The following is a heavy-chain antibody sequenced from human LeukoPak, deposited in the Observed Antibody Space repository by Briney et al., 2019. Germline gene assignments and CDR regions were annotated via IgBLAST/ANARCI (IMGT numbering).Heavy chain of an antibody. CDR3: AKADIVVVVAAIRFDY. Sequence: GGSLRLSCAASGFTFSSYAMSWVRQAPGKGLEWVSAISGSGGSTYYADSVKGRFTISRDNSKNTLYLQMNSLRAEDAAVYYCAKADIVVVVAAIRFDYWGQGTLVTVSS. V-gene: IGHV3-23*01. CDR2: ISGSGGST. CDR1: GFTFSSYA. J-gene: IGHJ4*02. D-gene: IGHD2-15*01.